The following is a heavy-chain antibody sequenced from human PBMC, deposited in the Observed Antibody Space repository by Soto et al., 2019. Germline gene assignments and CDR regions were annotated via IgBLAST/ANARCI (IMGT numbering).Heavy chain of an antibody. Sequence: ASVKVSCKASGYTFTDYYIHWVRQAPGQGLEWMGWINPNTGGTKYAQNCQGRVTMPSENSITTAHMELSRLRSDDTAVYFCLSAPYSSGSYHRSAHPPSDYFDYWVLGSLVTI. V-gene: IGHV1-2*02. D-gene: IGHD6-19*01. CDR1: GYTFTDYY. J-gene: IGHJ4*01. CDR3: LSAPYSSGSYHRSAHPPSDYFDY. CDR2: INPNTGGT.